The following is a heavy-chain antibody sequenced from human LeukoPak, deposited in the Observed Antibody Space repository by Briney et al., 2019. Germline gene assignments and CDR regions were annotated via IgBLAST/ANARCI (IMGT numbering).Heavy chain of an antibody. Sequence: SQTLSLTCALSGDSVSSNSAAWNWIRQSPSRGLEWLGRTYYRSKWYNDYAVSVKSRITINPDTSKNQFSLQLNSLTPEDTAVYYCARLSKGYYGSGRTYYFDYWGQGTLVTVSS. J-gene: IGHJ4*02. CDR1: GDSVSSNSAA. CDR3: ARLSKGYYGSGRTYYFDY. CDR2: TYYRSKWYN. D-gene: IGHD3-10*01. V-gene: IGHV6-1*01.